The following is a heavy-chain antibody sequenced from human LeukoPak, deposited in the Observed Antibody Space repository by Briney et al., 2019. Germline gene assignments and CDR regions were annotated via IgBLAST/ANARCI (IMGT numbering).Heavy chain of an antibody. CDR1: GFTFSRYS. Sequence: PGGSLRLSCAASGFTFSRYSMNWVRQAPGKGLEWVSSISDTGYYIYYADSVKGRFTISRDNSKNTLYLQMNSLRAEDTAVYYCAKGGQQLVWFDPWGQGTLVTVSS. J-gene: IGHJ5*02. V-gene: IGHV3-21*04. CDR3: AKGGQQLVWFDP. CDR2: ISDTGYYI. D-gene: IGHD6-13*01.